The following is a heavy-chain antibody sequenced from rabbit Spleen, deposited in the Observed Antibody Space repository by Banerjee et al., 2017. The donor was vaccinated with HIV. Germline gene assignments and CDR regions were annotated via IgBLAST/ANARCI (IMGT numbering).Heavy chain of an antibody. D-gene: IGHD6-1*01. CDR3: ARDYSDGYVGYAYITYGMDL. Sequence: QSLEESGGGLVQPEGSLTLTCTASGFSFSSRYYMCWVRQAPGKGLEWIACIYAGSSGSSYYASWAKGRFTISKTSSTTVTLQMTSLTAADTATYFCARDYSDGYVGYAYITYGMDLWGQGTLVTVS. V-gene: IGHV1S40*01. J-gene: IGHJ6*01. CDR2: IYAGSSGSS. CDR1: GFSFSSRYY.